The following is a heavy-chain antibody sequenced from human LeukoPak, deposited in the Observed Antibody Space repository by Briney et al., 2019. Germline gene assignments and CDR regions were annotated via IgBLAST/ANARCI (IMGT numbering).Heavy chain of an antibody. CDR1: GYTFTSCA. J-gene: IGHJ4*02. D-gene: IGHD5-18*01. CDR2: INAGNGNT. Sequence: ASVKVSCKASGYTFTSCAMHWVRQAPGQRLEWMGWINAGNGNTKYSQKFQGRVTITRDTSASTAYMELSSLRSEDTAVYYCAREPINGYSYGVWGQGTLVTVSS. CDR3: AREPINGYSYGV. V-gene: IGHV1-3*01.